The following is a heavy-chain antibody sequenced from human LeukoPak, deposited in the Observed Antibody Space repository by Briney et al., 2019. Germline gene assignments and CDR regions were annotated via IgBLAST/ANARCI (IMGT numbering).Heavy chain of an antibody. CDR2: ISYDGSEK. Sequence: GGSLRLSCAASGFTFSNFGMHWVRQAPGKGLEWAAVISYDGSEKNYADSVKGRFTISRDNSNNTLDLQMDSLRVEDTAVYYCAKTIKMLLLWDAFDMRGQGTVVTVSS. CDR3: AKTIKMLLLWDAFDM. J-gene: IGHJ3*02. CDR1: GFTFSNFG. V-gene: IGHV3-30*18. D-gene: IGHD3-10*01.